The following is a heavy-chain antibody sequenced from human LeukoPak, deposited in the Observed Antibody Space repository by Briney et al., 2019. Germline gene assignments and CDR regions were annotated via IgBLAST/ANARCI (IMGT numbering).Heavy chain of an antibody. Sequence: ASVKVSCKASGGTFSSYAISWVRQAPGQGLEWMGGIIPIFGAANYAQKFQGRVTITADESTSTAYMELSSLRSEDTAVYYCARAYCGGDCYSNYYGMDVWGQGTTVTVSS. J-gene: IGHJ6*02. CDR1: GGTFSSYA. D-gene: IGHD2-21*02. CDR3: ARAYCGGDCYSNYYGMDV. CDR2: IIPIFGAA. V-gene: IGHV1-69*13.